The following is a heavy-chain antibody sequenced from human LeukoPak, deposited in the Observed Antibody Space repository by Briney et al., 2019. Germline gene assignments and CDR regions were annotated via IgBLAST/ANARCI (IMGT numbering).Heavy chain of an antibody. V-gene: IGHV3-74*01. D-gene: IGHD1-1*01. CDR1: VFTFRNAW. Sequence: GGSLRLSSAHSVFTFRNAWMQWARQAPGKGLVWVSRSNPDGSSTTYADSVQGRFTIYRDNAKNTLSLQMNSLSAEDTAIYLCARSVHVNSYYLREGTLVTVSS. J-gene: IGHJ4*02. CDR2: SNPDGSST. CDR3: ARSVHVNSYY.